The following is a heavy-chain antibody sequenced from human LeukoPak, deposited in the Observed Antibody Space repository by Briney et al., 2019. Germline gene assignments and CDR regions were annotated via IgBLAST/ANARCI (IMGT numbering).Heavy chain of an antibody. CDR2: IYSGGST. CDR1: GFTVSSNY. V-gene: IGHV3-66*01. D-gene: IGHD3-10*01. J-gene: IGHJ5*02. Sequence: GGSLRLSCAASGFTVSSNYMSWVRQAPGKGLEWVSVIYSGGSTYYADSVKGRFTISRDNSKNTLYLQMNSLRAGDTAVYYCAKDPIRKGVRENWFDPWGQGTLVTVSS. CDR3: AKDPIRKGVRENWFDP.